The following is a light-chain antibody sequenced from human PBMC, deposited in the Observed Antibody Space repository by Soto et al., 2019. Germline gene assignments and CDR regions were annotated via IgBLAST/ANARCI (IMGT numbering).Light chain of an antibody. CDR3: QHRSNWPES. J-gene: IGKJ1*01. CDR2: DAS. Sequence: IVLTHSLVTLSLSPGERATLSYIASQSVRGYLAWYQQNPGQAPRLLMYDASNRASGIPARFSGSGSGTDYTLTISSLEPEDFAIYYCQHRSNWPESFGQGTNVDIK. V-gene: IGKV3-11*01. CDR1: QSVRGY.